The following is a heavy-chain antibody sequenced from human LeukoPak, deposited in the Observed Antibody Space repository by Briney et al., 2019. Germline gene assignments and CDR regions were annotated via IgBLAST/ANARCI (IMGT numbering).Heavy chain of an antibody. CDR2: INQGGSDK. J-gene: IGHJ4*02. CDR3: TRDRSRAEDD. CDR1: GFTFSRHW. D-gene: IGHD1-14*01. Sequence: PGGSLRLSCAASGFTFSRHWMSWVRQAPGKGLEWVANINQGGSDKYYVDSVKGRFTISRDNANNLLYLQMNSLRGEDTAVYYCTRDRSRAEDDWGKGTLVTVSS. V-gene: IGHV3-7*01.